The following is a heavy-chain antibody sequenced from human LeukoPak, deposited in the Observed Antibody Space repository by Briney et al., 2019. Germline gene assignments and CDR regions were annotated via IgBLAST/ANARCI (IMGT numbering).Heavy chain of an antibody. CDR1: GFTFSSYA. CDR2: ISYDGSNK. D-gene: IGHD2-2*01. V-gene: IGHV3-30-3*01. Sequence: GGSLRLSCAASGFTFSSYAMHWVRQAPGKGLEWVAVISYDGSNKYYADSVKGRFTISRDNSKNTLYLQMNSLRVEDTAVYYCARDTHSDSSTSPSLDYWGQGTLVTVSS. J-gene: IGHJ4*02. CDR3: ARDTHSDSSTSPSLDY.